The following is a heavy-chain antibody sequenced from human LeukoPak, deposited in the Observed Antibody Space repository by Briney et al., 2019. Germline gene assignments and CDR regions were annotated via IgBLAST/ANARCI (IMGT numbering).Heavy chain of an antibody. Sequence: KPSETLSLTCAVYGGSFSGYYWSWIRQPPGKGLEWIGSIYYSGSTPYNPSLKSRVTISVDTSKNQFSLKLSSVTAADAAVYYCARVWELSDAFDIWGQGTMVTVSS. CDR1: GGSFSGYY. V-gene: IGHV4-34*01. CDR2: IYYSGST. D-gene: IGHD1-26*01. J-gene: IGHJ3*02. CDR3: ARVWELSDAFDI.